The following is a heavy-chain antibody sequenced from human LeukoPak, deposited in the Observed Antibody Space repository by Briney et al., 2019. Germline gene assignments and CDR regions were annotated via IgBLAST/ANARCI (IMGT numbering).Heavy chain of an antibody. CDR1: GYSLITYW. Sequence: GESLKISCKASGYSLITYWIGWVRQMPGKGLEWMGIIYSGDSDTRYSPSFQGQVTISADKSISTAYLQWSSLKASDTAMYYCARGYPFDYWGQGTLVTVSS. V-gene: IGHV5-51*01. J-gene: IGHJ4*02. D-gene: IGHD3-16*02. CDR3: ARGYPFDY. CDR2: IYSGDSDT.